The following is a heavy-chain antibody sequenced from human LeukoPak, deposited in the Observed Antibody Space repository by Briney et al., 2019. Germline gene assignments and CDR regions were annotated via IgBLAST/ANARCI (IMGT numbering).Heavy chain of an antibody. CDR1: GFTFSSYW. D-gene: IGHD3-22*01. Sequence: GGSLRLSCAASGFTFSSYWMSWVRQAPGKGLEWVANIKQDGSEKYYVDSVKGRFTISRDNSKNTLYLQMNSLRAEDTAVYYCARDSPYDSSGYPGAFDIWGQGTMVTVSS. J-gene: IGHJ3*02. V-gene: IGHV3-7*01. CDR2: IKQDGSEK. CDR3: ARDSPYDSSGYPGAFDI.